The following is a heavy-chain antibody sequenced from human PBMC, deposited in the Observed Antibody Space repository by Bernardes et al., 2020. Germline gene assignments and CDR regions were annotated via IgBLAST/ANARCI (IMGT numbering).Heavy chain of an antibody. CDR2: IRGSGTTI. CDR1: GFTFSSYE. D-gene: IGHD6-25*01. V-gene: IGHV3-48*03. Sequence: GGSLRLSCAASGFTFSSYEMNWVRQAPGKGLEWVSYIRGSGTTIYYADSVKGRFTISRDNARNSLYLQMNSLRAEDTAVYYCARNSIAANFLLDYWGQGTLVTVSS. J-gene: IGHJ4*02. CDR3: ARNSIAANFLLDY.